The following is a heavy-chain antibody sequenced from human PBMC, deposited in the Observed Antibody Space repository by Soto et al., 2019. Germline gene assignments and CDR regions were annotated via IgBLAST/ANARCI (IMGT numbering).Heavy chain of an antibody. V-gene: IGHV3-33*01. Sequence: ESGGGVVQPGRSLRLSCAASGFMFSNHGMHWVRQAPGKGLEWVAVIWSDGNNRYYADYVKGRFTISRDNSKNTVYLQMNSLRAEDTAVYYCVRGDNWNDEASDYWGQGTLVTVSS. D-gene: IGHD1-1*01. CDR1: GFMFSNHG. CDR2: IWSDGNNR. J-gene: IGHJ4*02. CDR3: VRGDNWNDEASDY.